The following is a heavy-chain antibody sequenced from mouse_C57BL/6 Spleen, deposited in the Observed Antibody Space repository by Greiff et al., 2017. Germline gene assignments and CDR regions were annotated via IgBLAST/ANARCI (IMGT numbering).Heavy chain of an antibody. CDR1: GYTFTSYW. D-gene: IGHD2-3*01. Sequence: QVQLQQPGAELVKPGASVKFSCTASGYTFTSYWMHWVNQRPGQGLEWIGMIHPNSGSTNYNEKFKSKRTLTVDKSSSTAYMQLSSRTSEDSAVYYCARGGDDGYRAWFAYWGQGTLVTVSA. CDR2: IHPNSGST. V-gene: IGHV1-64*01. CDR3: ARGGDDGYRAWFAY. J-gene: IGHJ3*01.